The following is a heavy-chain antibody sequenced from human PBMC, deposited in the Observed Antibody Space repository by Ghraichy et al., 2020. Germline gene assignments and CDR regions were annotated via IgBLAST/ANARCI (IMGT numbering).Heavy chain of an antibody. CDR2: IYYSGST. D-gene: IGHD5-18*01. CDR1: GGSISSYY. CDR3: ARDQRGYSYGPGYYYYMDV. V-gene: IGHV4-59*01. J-gene: IGHJ6*03. Sequence: SETLSLTCTVSGGSISSYYWSWIRQPPGKGLEWIGYIYYSGSTNYNPSLKSRVTISVDTSKNQFSLKLSSVTAADTAVYYCARDQRGYSYGPGYYYYMDVWGKGTTVTVSS.